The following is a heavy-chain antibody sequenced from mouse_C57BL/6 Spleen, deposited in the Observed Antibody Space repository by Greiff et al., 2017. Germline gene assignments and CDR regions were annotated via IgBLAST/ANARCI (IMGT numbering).Heavy chain of an antibody. Sequence: QVQLQQPGAELVKPGASVKLSCKASGYTFTSYWMHWVKQRPGQGLEWIGMIHPNSGSTNSNEKFKSKATMTVDQSSSTAYMHLRSLTSGDSAVYYCARIPHSDYWGPGTTLTVSS. V-gene: IGHV1-64*01. J-gene: IGHJ2*01. CDR3: ARIPHSDY. CDR2: IHPNSGST. CDR1: GYTFTSYW.